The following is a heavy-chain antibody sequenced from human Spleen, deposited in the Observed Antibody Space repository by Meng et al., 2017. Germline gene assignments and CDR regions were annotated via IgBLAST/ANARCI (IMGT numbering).Heavy chain of an antibody. CDR1: GGSISSGGYY. Sequence: QVALQESGPGLVKPSQPLSLTCTVSGGSISSGGYYWSWIRQHPGKGLEWIGYIYYSGSTYYNPSLKSRVTISVDTSKNQFSLKLSSVTAADTAVYYCARDRTYYYGSGDWYFDLWGRGTLVTVSS. J-gene: IGHJ2*01. CDR3: ARDRTYYYGSGDWYFDL. D-gene: IGHD3-10*01. CDR2: IYYSGST. V-gene: IGHV4-31*03.